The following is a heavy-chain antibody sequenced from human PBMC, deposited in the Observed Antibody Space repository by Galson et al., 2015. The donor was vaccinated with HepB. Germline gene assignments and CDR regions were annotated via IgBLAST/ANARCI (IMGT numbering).Heavy chain of an antibody. Sequence: SETLSLTCTVSGGSISSYYWSWIRQPPGKGLEWIGYIYYSGSTNYNPSLKSRVTISVDTSKNQFSLKLSSVTAADTAVYYCARHYCSSTSCYSARYFDLWGRGTLVTVSS. CDR2: IYYSGST. J-gene: IGHJ2*01. CDR1: GGSISSYY. V-gene: IGHV4-59*08. D-gene: IGHD2-2*01. CDR3: ARHYCSSTSCYSARYFDL.